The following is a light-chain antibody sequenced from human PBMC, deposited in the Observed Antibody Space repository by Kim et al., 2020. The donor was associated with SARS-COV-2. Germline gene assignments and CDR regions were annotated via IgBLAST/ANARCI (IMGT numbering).Light chain of an antibody. CDR3: QQFGGSSYT. V-gene: IGKV3-20*01. Sequence: EIVLTQCPGTLSLSPGERATLSCRASQSVGSSFLAWYQQKPGQAPTLLIYEASTRATGIPDRFSGSGSGTDFTLTISRLEPEDFAVYYCQQFGGSSYTFGQGTKLEI. CDR1: QSVGSSF. J-gene: IGKJ2*01. CDR2: EAS.